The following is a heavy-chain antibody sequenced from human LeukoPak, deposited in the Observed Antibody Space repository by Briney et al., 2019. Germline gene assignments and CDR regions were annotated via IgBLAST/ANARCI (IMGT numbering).Heavy chain of an antibody. V-gene: IGHV3-11*01. Sequence: GGSLRLSCAASGFTFSDYYMSWIRQAPGEGLEWVSYISSRGSTIYYADSVKGRFTISRDNAKNSLYLQMNSLRAEDTAVYYCARTWSATGGWFDPWGQGTLVTVSS. CDR1: GFTFSDYY. J-gene: IGHJ5*02. CDR2: ISSRGSTI. CDR3: ARTWSATGGWFDP. D-gene: IGHD3-3*01.